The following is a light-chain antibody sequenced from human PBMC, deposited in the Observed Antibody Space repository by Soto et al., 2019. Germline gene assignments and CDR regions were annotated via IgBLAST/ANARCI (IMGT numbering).Light chain of an antibody. V-gene: IGKV3-20*01. Sequence: EIVLTQSPGTLSLSPGERATLSCRASQSVSSSYLGWYQQKPGQAPRLLIYGASNRVTGITDRFSGSGSGTDFTLTIIRLEPEDFAVYYCQHYDSSPTFGQGTKLEIK. J-gene: IGKJ2*01. CDR1: QSVSSSY. CDR2: GAS. CDR3: QHYDSSPT.